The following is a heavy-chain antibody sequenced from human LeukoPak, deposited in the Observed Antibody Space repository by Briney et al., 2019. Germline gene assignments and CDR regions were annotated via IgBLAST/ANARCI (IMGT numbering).Heavy chain of an antibody. CDR3: VRGYYSNSFNF. D-gene: IGHD2/OR15-2a*01. CDR2: ISNSDDTR. V-gene: IGHV3-48*02. Sequence: GGSLRLSCAASGYTFTSYSMSWVRQAPGKGLEWVSFISNSDDTRYYADSVRGRFTISRDDAKNSLYLQMSSLRDGDTAVYYCVRGYYSNSFNFWGQGTVVTVSS. CDR1: GYTFTSYS. J-gene: IGHJ3*01.